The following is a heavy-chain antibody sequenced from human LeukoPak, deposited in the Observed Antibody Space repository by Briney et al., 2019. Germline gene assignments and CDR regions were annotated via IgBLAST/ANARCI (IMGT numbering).Heavy chain of an antibody. CDR1: GGTFSSYT. CDR2: INPILGIA. D-gene: IGHD2-8*02. V-gene: IGHV1-69*02. Sequence: SVKVSCKASGGTFSSYTISWVRQAPGQGLEWMGRINPILGIANYAQKFQGRVTITADKSTSTAYMELSSLRSEDAAVYYCARADTGTHYGYWGQGTLVTVSS. CDR3: ARADTGTHYGY. J-gene: IGHJ4*02.